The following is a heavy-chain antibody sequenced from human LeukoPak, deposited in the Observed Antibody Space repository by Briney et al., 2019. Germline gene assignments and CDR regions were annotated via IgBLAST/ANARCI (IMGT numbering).Heavy chain of an antibody. CDR1: GGSISSSSYY. V-gene: IGHV3-7*03. J-gene: IGHJ4*02. CDR3: AKDRYDILTGYDFPHYFDY. CDR2: IKQDGGEK. D-gene: IGHD3-9*01. Sequence: ETLSLTCTVSGGSISSSSYYWGWLRQPPGKGLEWVANIKQDGGEKNYVDSVKGRFTISRDNAKNSVYLQMNSLRAEDTAVYYCAKDRYDILTGYDFPHYFDYWGQGTLVTVSS.